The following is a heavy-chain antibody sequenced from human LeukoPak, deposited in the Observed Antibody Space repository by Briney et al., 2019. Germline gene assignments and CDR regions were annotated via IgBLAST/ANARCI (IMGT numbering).Heavy chain of an antibody. J-gene: IGHJ4*02. CDR2: IYNSEST. CDR1: GGSVSSGHYY. V-gene: IGHV4-61*03. CDR3: ATGGSLAAAGDY. D-gene: IGHD6-13*01. Sequence: SETLSLTCTVSGGSVSSGHYYWSWIRQPPGKGLEWIGYIYNSESTNYNPSLKSRVTISVDTSKNHFSLKLSSVTAAGTAVYYCATGGSLAAAGDYWGQGTLVTVSS.